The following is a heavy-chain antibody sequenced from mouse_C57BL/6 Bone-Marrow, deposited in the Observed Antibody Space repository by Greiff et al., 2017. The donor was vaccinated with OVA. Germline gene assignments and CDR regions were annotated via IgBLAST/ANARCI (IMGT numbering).Heavy chain of an antibody. V-gene: IGHV1-74*01. CDR3: AIEGITTVVATSDY. J-gene: IGHJ2*01. CDR1: GYTFTSYW. Sequence: QVQLQQPGAELVKPGASVKVSCKASGYTFTSYWMHWVQQRPGQGLEWIGRIHHSDSGTNYIQKFKGKDTLTVDKSSSTAYMQLSSLTSEDSAVYDGAIEGITTVVATSDYWGQGTTLTVSA. D-gene: IGHD1-1*01. CDR2: IHHSDSGT.